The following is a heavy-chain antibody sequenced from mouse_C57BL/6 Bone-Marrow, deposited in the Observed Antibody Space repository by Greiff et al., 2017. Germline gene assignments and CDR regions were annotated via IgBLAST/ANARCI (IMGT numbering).Heavy chain of an antibody. CDR3: ARWTTVVATSDY. CDR2: INPNNGGT. Sequence: VQLQQSGPELVKPGASVKISCKASGYTFTDYYMNWVKQSHGKSLEWIGDINPNNGGTSYNQKFKGKATLTVDKSSSTAYMELRSLTSEDSAVYYCARWTTVVATSDYWGQGTTLTVSS. J-gene: IGHJ2*01. V-gene: IGHV1-26*01. D-gene: IGHD1-1*01. CDR1: GYTFTDYY.